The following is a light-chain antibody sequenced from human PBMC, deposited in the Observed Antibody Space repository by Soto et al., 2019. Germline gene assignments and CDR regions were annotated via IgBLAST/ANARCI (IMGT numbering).Light chain of an antibody. CDR3: QQYNSLWT. V-gene: IGKV1-5*03. Sequence: DIPMTQSPSTLSASVGDRVTITCRDSQSISSWLAWYQQKPGKAPKLLIYKASSLESGVPSRFSGSGSGTEFTLTISSLQPDDFATYYCQQYNSLWTFGQGTKVEIK. CDR2: KAS. CDR1: QSISSW. J-gene: IGKJ1*01.